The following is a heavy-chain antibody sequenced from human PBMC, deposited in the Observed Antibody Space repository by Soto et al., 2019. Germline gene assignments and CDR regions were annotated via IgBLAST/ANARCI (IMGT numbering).Heavy chain of an antibody. CDR3: TRDCGPTATDGDDS. J-gene: IGHJ5*01. CDR1: GGSVTSGGYY. Sequence: QVQLQESGPGLVRPSQTLSLTCTVSGGSVTSGGYYWSWIHHCPGKGLEWIGYIYSSGDTNYNPSLNSRVAMSVDTSKNQFSMQLTSVTVADTAIYYGTRDCGPTATDGDDSWGQGILVTVSS. V-gene: IGHV4-31*03. CDR2: IYSSGDT. D-gene: IGHD3-10*01.